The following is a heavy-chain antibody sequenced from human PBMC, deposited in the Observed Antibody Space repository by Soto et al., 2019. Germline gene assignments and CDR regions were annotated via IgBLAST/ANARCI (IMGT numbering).Heavy chain of an antibody. CDR3: AREMTTMTFYDY. Sequence: ASVKVSFKASGYRFTNYAITWVRQAPGEGLEWMGWITAYNGKTNNAQKFQGRVTMTTDTSASTAYMELRSLRSDDTAVYYCAREMTTMTFYDYWGLGTLVTVSS. J-gene: IGHJ4*02. CDR2: ITAYNGKT. CDR1: GYRFTNYA. V-gene: IGHV1-18*01.